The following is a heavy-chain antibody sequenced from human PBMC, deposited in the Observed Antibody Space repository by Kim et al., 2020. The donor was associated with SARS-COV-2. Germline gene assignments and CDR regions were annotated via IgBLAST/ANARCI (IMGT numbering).Heavy chain of an antibody. CDR3: ARVGQQLLWFGELLHTTPRAYYFDY. J-gene: IGHJ4*02. V-gene: IGHV4-39*01. CDR2: IYYSGST. D-gene: IGHD3-10*01. CDR1: GGSISSSSYY. Sequence: SETLSLTCTVSGGSISSSSYYWGWIRQPPGKGLEWIGSIYYSGSTYYNPSLKSRVTISVDTSKNQFSLKLSSVTAADTAVYYCARVGQQLLWFGELLHTTPRAYYFDYWGQGTLVTVSS.